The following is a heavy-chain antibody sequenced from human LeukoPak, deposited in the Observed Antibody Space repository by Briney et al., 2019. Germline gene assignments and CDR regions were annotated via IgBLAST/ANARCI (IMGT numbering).Heavy chain of an antibody. V-gene: IGHV3-9*01. J-gene: IGHJ6*02. CDR2: ITWNRDNI. D-gene: IGHD3-22*01. CDR3: AKDLSSAITSALVLDV. Sequence: GGSLRLSCTVSGFTFDGYAMHWVRHTPGKGLEWVAAITWNRDNIGYGDSVKGRFTISRDNVKNVLYLQMNSLRPEDTALYYCAKDLSSAITSALVLDVWGQGTTV. CDR1: GFTFDGYA.